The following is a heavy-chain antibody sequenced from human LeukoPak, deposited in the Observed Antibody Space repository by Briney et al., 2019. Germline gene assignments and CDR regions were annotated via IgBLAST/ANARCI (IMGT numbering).Heavy chain of an antibody. CDR2: MNPNSGNT. D-gene: IGHD3-3*01. V-gene: IGHV1-8*01. CDR1: GYTFTSYD. Sequence: VASVKVSCKASGYTFTSYDINWVRQATGQGLGWMGWMNPNSGNTGYAQKFQGRVTMTRNTSISTAYMELSSLRSEDTAVYYCARLGDRYYDFWSGYPTPMDVWGKGTTVTVSS. J-gene: IGHJ6*04. CDR3: ARLGDRYYDFWSGYPTPMDV.